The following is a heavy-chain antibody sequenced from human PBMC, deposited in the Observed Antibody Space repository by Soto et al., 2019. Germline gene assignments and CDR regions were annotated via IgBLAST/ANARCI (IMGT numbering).Heavy chain of an antibody. D-gene: IGHD5-12*01. CDR2: MNPNSGNT. CDR1: GYTFTSYV. J-gene: IGHJ6*03. Sequence: GASVKVSCKPSGYTFTSYVINWVRQPTGQGLEWMGWMNPNSGNTGYAQKFQGRVTMTRNTSISTAYMELSSLRSEDTAVYYCARGDEVATILRYYYYYMDVWGKGTTVTVSS. V-gene: IGHV1-8*01. CDR3: ARGDEVATILRYYYYYMDV.